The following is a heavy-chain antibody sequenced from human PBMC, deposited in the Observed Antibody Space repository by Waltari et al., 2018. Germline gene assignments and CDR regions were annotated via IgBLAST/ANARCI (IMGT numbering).Heavy chain of an antibody. CDR1: GFTFSSYS. D-gene: IGHD6-19*01. V-gene: IGHV3-21*01. J-gene: IGHJ4*02. CDR2: IRSSSSYI. CDR3: VGARLVGY. Sequence: EVQLVESGGGLVKPGGSLRLSCAASGFTFSSYSRNWVRQAPGKGLEWVSAIRSSSSYIYYADSVKGRFTISRDNAKNSLYLQMNSLRAEDTAVYYCVGARLVGYWGQGTLVTVSS.